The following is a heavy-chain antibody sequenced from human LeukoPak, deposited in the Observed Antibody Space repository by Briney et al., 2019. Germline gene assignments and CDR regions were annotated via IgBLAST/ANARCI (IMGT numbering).Heavy chain of an antibody. CDR2: INHSGST. D-gene: IGHD2-2*01. CDR1: GGSFSGYY. J-gene: IGHJ5*02. Sequence: SETLSLTCAVYGGSFSGYYWSWIRQPPGKGLEWIGEINHSGSTNYNPSPKSRVTISVDTSKNQFSLKLSSVTAADTAVYYCARSTMPENWFDPWGQGTLVTVSS. V-gene: IGHV4-34*01. CDR3: ARSTMPENWFDP.